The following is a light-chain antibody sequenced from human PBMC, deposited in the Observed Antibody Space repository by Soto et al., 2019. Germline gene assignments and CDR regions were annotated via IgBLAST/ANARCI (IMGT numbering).Light chain of an antibody. V-gene: IGKV3-11*01. CDR2: DTS. CDR1: QSVDTY. Sequence: LTQSPAILSLSPGERATLSCTASQSVDTYIAWYQQRPGQPPRLLIHDTSHRASGVPARFRGSGSGTDFTLTITSLEPEDFAVYFCQQRRNWVSFGPRTRL. J-gene: IGKJ3*01. CDR3: QQRRNWVS.